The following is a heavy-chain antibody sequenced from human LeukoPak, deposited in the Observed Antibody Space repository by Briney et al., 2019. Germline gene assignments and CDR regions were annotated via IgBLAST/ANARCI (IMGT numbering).Heavy chain of an antibody. CDR1: GYTFTSYD. CDR3: ARHVYSSGCRHFDY. Sequence: ASVSVSCKASGYTFTSYDINWVRQATGQGLEWMGWMNPNSGNTGYAQKFQGRVTITRNTSISTAYMELSSLRSEDTAVYYCARHVYSSGCRHFDYWGQGTLVTVSS. D-gene: IGHD6-19*01. CDR2: MNPNSGNT. J-gene: IGHJ4*02. V-gene: IGHV1-8*03.